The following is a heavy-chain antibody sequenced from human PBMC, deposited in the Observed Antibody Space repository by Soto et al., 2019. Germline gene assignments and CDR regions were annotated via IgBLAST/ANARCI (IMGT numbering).Heavy chain of an antibody. CDR3: AREGRYDSSGYYSPHFDS. CDR2: INPYNGNT. D-gene: IGHD3-22*01. V-gene: IGHV1-18*01. CDR1: GYTFTIYG. J-gene: IGHJ4*02. Sequence: QVQLVQSGAEVKKPGASVKVSCKASGYTFTIYGISWVRQAPGQGLEWMGWINPYNGNTNYAQKFQGRVTMTTDTSTSTAYMELKSLRSDDTAVYYCAREGRYDSSGYYSPHFDSWGQGTLVTVSS.